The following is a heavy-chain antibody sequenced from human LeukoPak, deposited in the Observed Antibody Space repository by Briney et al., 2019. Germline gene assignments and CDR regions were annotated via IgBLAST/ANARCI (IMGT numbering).Heavy chain of an antibody. CDR1: GFTFSSYA. Sequence: GGSLRLSCAASGFTFSSYAMSWVRQAPGKGLEWVSAISGSGGSTYYADSVKGRFTISRDNSKNTLYLQMNSLRAGDTAVYYCARASSWYDAFDIWGQGTMVTVSS. CDR2: ISGSGGST. V-gene: IGHV3-23*01. D-gene: IGHD6-13*01. J-gene: IGHJ3*02. CDR3: ARASSWYDAFDI.